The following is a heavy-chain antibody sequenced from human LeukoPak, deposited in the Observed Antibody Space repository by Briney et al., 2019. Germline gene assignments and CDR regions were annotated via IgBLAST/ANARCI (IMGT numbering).Heavy chain of an antibody. CDR3: VKDLRHCSGGSCSNWFDP. J-gene: IGHJ5*02. V-gene: IGHV3-64D*06. D-gene: IGHD2-15*01. CDR2: ISSNGGST. CDR1: GFTFSSYA. Sequence: GGSPRLSCSASGFTFSSYAMHWVRQAPGKGLEYVSAISSNGGSTYYADSVKGRFTISRDNSKNTLYLQMSSLRAEDTAVYYCVKDLRHCSGGSCSNWFDPWGQGTLVTVSS.